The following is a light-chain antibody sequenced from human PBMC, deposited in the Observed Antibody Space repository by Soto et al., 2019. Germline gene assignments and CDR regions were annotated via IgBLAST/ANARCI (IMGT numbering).Light chain of an antibody. V-gene: IGKV3D-20*02. CDR1: QTVRNNY. Sequence: EFVLTQSPGTLSLSPGERATLSCRASQTVRNNYLAWYQQKPGQAPRLLIYDASSRATGIPDRFSGSGSGTDFTLTISSLEPEDFAVYYCQQRSNWITFGQGTRREIK. CDR3: QQRSNWIT. J-gene: IGKJ5*01. CDR2: DAS.